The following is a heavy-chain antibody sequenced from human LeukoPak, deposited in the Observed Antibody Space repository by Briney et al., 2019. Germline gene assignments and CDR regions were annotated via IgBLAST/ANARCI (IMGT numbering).Heavy chain of an antibody. CDR3: TRNNPGAGFAFDP. D-gene: IGHD1/OR15-1a*01. V-gene: IGHV3-73*01. CDR1: GFTISGSA. Sequence: GGSLRLSCAASGFTISGSAMHWVRQASGKGLEWVGRIRNKADNYATAYAASVNGRFTISRDDSKNTAYLQMNSLKVEDTAVYFCTRNNPGAGFAFDPWGQGTLVTVSS. J-gene: IGHJ5*02. CDR2: IRNKADNYAT.